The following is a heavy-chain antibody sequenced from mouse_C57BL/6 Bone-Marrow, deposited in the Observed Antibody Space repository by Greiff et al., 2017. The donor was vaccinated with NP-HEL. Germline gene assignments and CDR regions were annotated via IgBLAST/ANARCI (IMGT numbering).Heavy chain of an antibody. CDR3: ARLGYDPFAY. CDR2: IYPRSGNT. D-gene: IGHD2-3*01. J-gene: IGHJ3*01. CDR1: GYTFTSYG. V-gene: IGHV1-81*01. Sequence: VQLQQSGAELARPGASVKLSCKASGYTFTSYGISWVKQRPGQGLEWIGEIYPRSGNTYYNEKFKGKATLTADKSSSTAYMELRSLTSEDSAVYFCARLGYDPFAYWGQGTRVTVSA.